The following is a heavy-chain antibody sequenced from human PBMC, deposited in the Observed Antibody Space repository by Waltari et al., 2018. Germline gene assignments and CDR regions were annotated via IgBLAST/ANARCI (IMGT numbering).Heavy chain of an antibody. CDR2: ISSSSSTI. D-gene: IGHD5-18*01. V-gene: IGHV3-48*01. CDR3: ARDNGYLGAFDI. CDR1: GFTFSSYS. Sequence: EVQLVESGGGLVQPGGSLRLSCAASGFTFSSYSMNWVRQAPGKGREWVSYISSSSSTIYYADSVKGRFTISRDNAKNSLYLQMNSLRAEDTAVYYCARDNGYLGAFDIWGQGTMVTVSS. J-gene: IGHJ3*02.